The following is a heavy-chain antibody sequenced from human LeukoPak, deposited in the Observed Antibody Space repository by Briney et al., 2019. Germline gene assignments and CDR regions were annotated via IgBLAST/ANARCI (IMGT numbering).Heavy chain of an antibody. CDR1: GFTFSSYA. J-gene: IGHJ4*02. D-gene: IGHD6-13*01. CDR3: ARGGREQQLDNFDY. V-gene: IGHV3-64*01. Sequence: GGSLRLSCAASGFTFSSYAMHWVRQAPGKGLEYVSAISSNGGSTYYANSVKGRFTISRDNSKNTLYLQMGSLRAEDMAVYYCARGGREQQLDNFDYWGQGTLVTVSS. CDR2: ISSNGGST.